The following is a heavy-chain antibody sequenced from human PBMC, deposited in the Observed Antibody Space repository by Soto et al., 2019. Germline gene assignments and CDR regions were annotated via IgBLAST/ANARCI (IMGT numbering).Heavy chain of an antibody. J-gene: IGHJ4*02. CDR2: ISDSGGST. V-gene: IGHV3-23*01. Sequence: VQLLESGGGLVQPGGSLRLSCVASGFTFSSYAMSWVRQAPGEGLEWVSTISDSGGSTYYADSVKARFTIARDNSKNTLYPQMTSQRAEDTAVYYGAEDSTMVRGLNLDLFDHWGQGTMVTVSP. CDR1: GFTFSSYA. CDR3: AEDSTMVRGLNLDLFDH. D-gene: IGHD3-10*01.